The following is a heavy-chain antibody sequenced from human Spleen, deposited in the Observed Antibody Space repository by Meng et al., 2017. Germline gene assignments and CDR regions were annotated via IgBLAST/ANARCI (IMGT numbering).Heavy chain of an antibody. CDR1: GFTFSSYW. CDR3: ARDYALSRGYDSSGYYPN. Sequence: GGSLRLSCAASGFTFSSYWMHWVRQTPGKGLVWVSLINTDGTTTTYADSVKGRFTISRDNAKNTLYLQMNSLRGEDTAVYYCARDYALSRGYDSSGYYPNWGQGTLVTVSS. V-gene: IGHV3-74*01. J-gene: IGHJ4*02. CDR2: INTDGTTT. D-gene: IGHD3-22*01.